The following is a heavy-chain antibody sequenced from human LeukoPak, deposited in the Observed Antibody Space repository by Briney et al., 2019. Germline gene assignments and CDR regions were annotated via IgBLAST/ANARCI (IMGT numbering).Heavy chain of an antibody. D-gene: IGHD5-12*01. CDR2: IRYDGSNK. Sequence: PGGSLRLSCAASGFTFSSYGMHWVRQAPGKGLEWVAFIRYDGSNKYYADSVKGRFTISRDNSKNTLYLQMNSLRAEDTAVYYCAKGRRGYSGYVSYFDYWGQGTLVTVSS. CDR3: AKGRRGYSGYVSYFDY. CDR1: GFTFSSYG. J-gene: IGHJ4*02. V-gene: IGHV3-30*02.